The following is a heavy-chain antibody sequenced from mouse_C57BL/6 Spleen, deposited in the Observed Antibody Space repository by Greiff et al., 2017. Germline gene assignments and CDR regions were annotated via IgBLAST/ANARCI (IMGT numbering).Heavy chain of an antibody. V-gene: IGHV1-64*01. CDR2: IHPNSGST. Sequence: QVQLQQPGAELVKPGASVKLSCKASGYTFTSYWMHWVKQRPGQGLEWIGMIHPNSGSTNYNEKFKSKATLTVDTSSSTAYMQLSSLTSEDSAVYYCARGGTVVATYPLYYYAMDYWGQGTSVTVSS. D-gene: IGHD1-1*01. J-gene: IGHJ4*01. CDR1: GYTFTSYW. CDR3: ARGGTVVATYPLYYYAMDY.